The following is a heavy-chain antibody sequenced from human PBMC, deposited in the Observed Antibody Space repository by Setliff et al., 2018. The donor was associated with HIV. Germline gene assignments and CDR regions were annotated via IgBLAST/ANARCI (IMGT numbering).Heavy chain of an antibody. CDR2: INTNTGNP. CDR3: ARDRATKLDY. CDR1: GYDFTSTA. V-gene: IGHV7-4-1*02. J-gene: IGHJ4*02. Sequence: ASVKVSCKASGYDFTSTAINWVRQAPGQGLEWMGWINTNTGNPTYVQDFTGRFVFSLDTSVSTAHLQISSLKSDDTAVYYCARDRATKLDYWGQGTLVTVSS.